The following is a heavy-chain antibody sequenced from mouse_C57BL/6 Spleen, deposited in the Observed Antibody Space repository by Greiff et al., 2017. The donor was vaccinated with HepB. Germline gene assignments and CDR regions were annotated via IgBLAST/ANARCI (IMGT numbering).Heavy chain of an antibody. V-gene: IGHV5-4*01. CDR3: ARELLGQEFAY. J-gene: IGHJ3*01. CDR1: GFTFSSYA. Sequence: EVQLVESGGGLVKPGGSLKLSCAASGFTFSSYAMSWVRQTPEKRLEWVATISDGGSYTYYPDNVKGRFTISRDNAKNNLYLQMSHLKSEDTAMYYCARELLGQEFAYWGQGTLVTVSA. D-gene: IGHD4-1*01. CDR2: ISDGGSYT.